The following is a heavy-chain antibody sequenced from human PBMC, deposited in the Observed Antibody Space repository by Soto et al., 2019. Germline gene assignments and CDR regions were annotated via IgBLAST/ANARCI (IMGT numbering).Heavy chain of an antibody. CDR1: GFTFSSYG. CDR3: AKPYSSSWSFDY. V-gene: IGHV3-30*18. J-gene: IGHJ4*02. Sequence: GSLRLSCAASGFTFSSYGMHWVRQAPGKGLEWVAVISYDGSNKYYADSVKGRFTISRDNSKNTLYLQMNSLRAEDTAVYYCAKPYSSSWSFDYWGQGTLVTVSS. D-gene: IGHD6-13*01. CDR2: ISYDGSNK.